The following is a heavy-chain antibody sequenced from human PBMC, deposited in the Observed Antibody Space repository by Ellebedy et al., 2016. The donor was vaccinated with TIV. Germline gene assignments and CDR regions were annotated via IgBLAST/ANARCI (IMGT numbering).Heavy chain of an antibody. CDR3: GRDLRGGSNRFDY. CDR1: GYTFTSYG. CDR2: ISGYNGNT. Sequence: AASVKVSCKASGYTFTSYGISWARQAPGQGLEWMGWISGYNGNTKYAQKFQGRVTMTTDTSKGTASMEVRSRRSDDTAVYYCGRDLRGGSNRFDYWGQGTLVTVSS. V-gene: IGHV1-18*01. D-gene: IGHD1-26*01. J-gene: IGHJ4*02.